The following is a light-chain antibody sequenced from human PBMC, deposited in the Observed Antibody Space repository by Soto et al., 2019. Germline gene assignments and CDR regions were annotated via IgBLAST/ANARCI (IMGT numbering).Light chain of an antibody. J-gene: IGLJ1*01. V-gene: IGLV2-14*01. CDR3: SSYTSSSTLLYV. CDR1: SSDVGGYNY. Sequence: QSVLTQAASVSGSPGQSITISCTGTSSDVGGYNYVSWNQQHPGKAPKLMIYDVSNRPSGVSNRFSGSKSGNTASLTISGLQAEDEADYYCSSYTSSSTLLYVFGTGTKVTVL. CDR2: DVS.